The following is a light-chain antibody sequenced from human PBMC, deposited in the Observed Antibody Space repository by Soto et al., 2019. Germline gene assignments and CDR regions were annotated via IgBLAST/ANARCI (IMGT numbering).Light chain of an antibody. CDR3: MQSLQRHVT. CDR1: QSLSHSDGKTY. CDR2: EVS. J-gene: IGKJ4*01. Sequence: DIVLTQTPLSLSVTPGQPASNSCKSSQSLSHSDGKTYLYWYLQKPGQPPQLLMYEVSNRFSGVPQRLSCSGSGTDFTLNISRMEAEDVGVYYCMQSLQRHVTFGGGTKVEIK. V-gene: IGKV2D-29*01.